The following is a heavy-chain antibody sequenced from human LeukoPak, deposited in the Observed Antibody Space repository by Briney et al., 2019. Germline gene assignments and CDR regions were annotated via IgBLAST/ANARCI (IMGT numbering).Heavy chain of an antibody. J-gene: IGHJ4*02. CDR1: GFTFSSWA. Sequence: PGGSLRLSCAAAGFTFSSWAMHWVRQAPGKGLEYVSSITSNGDTTYYTDSVKGRFTISRDNSKHTFYLQMSSLRAEDTAVYYCLKDRLGTGDYWGQGTLVSVSS. CDR2: ITSNGDTT. CDR3: LKDRLGTGDY. D-gene: IGHD7-27*01. V-gene: IGHV3-64D*06.